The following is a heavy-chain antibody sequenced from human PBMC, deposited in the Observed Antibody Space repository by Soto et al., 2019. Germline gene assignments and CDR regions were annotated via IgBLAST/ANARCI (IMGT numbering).Heavy chain of an antibody. CDR2: INPSGGST. CDR3: ARGKDLTWFDP. D-gene: IGHD7-27*01. Sequence: VRQAPGQGLEWMGIINPSGGSTSYAQKFQGRVAMTRDTSTSTVYMELSSLRSEDTAVYYCARGKDLTWFDPWGQGTLVPSPQ. V-gene: IGHV1-46*03. J-gene: IGHJ5*02.